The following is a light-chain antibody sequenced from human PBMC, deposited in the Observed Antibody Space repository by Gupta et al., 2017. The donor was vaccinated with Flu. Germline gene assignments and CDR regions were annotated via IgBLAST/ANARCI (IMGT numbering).Light chain of an antibody. CDR3: LQEYNYPHS. V-gene: IGKV1-6*01. Sequence: AIQMTQSPSSLSASVGDRVTITCRASQDITNDLGWYQQKPGLAPKLLISAASSLQSGVPSRFSGSGSGTEFTLTISSLQPEDFATYYCLQEYNYPHSFGQGTKLES. CDR2: AAS. CDR1: QDITND. J-gene: IGKJ2*03.